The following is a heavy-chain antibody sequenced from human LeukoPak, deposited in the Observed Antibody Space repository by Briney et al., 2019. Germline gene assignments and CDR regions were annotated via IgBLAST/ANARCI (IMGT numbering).Heavy chain of an antibody. D-gene: IGHD3-10*01. CDR2: IYGGGTS. CDR3: ARDSYGSGTYYHGY. CDR1: GFTVSSNY. Sequence: PGGSLRLSCAASGFTVSSNYMSWVRQAPGKGLEWVSVIYGGGTSYYADSVKGRFTNSRDNSKNTLYLQMNSLRAEDSAVYYCARDSYGSGTYYHGYWGQGTLVTVSS. J-gene: IGHJ4*02. V-gene: IGHV3-66*01.